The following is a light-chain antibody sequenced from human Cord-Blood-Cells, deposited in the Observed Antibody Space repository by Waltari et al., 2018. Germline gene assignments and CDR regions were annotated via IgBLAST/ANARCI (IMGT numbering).Light chain of an antibody. CDR2: WAS. CDR1: QSVLYSSNNKNY. Sequence: DIVMTQSPHSRTVSLGERATITCKSSQSVLYSSNNKNYLAWYQQKPGQPPKLLIYWASTRESGVPDRFSGSGSGTDFTLTISSLQAEDVAVYYCQQYYSTPYSFGPGTKLEIK. J-gene: IGKJ2*03. V-gene: IGKV4-1*01. CDR3: QQYYSTPYS.